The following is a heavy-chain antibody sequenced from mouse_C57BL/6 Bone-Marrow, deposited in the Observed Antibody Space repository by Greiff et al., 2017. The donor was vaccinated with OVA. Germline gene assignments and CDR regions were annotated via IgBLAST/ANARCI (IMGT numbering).Heavy chain of an antibody. Sequence: EVKLVESGGDLVKPGGSLKLSCAASGFTFSSYGMSWVRPTPDKRLAWVATISSGGSYTYYPDSVKGRFTISRDNAKNTLYLQMSSLKSEDTAMYYCARHGDYGSFFDYWGQGTTLTVSS. D-gene: IGHD1-1*01. CDR1: GFTFSSYG. V-gene: IGHV5-6*02. CDR2: ISSGGSYT. CDR3: ARHGDYGSFFDY. J-gene: IGHJ2*01.